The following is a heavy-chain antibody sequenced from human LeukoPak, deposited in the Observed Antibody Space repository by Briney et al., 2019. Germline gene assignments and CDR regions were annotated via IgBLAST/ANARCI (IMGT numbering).Heavy chain of an antibody. J-gene: IGHJ4*02. CDR3: AKDGIAAAGTLDY. Sequence: GGSLRLSCAASGFTFSSYGMHWVRQAPGKGLEWVAVISYDGSNKYCADSVKGRFTISRDNSKNTLYLQMNSLRAEDTAVYYCAKDGIAAAGTLDYWGQGTLVTVSS. V-gene: IGHV3-30*18. D-gene: IGHD6-13*01. CDR1: GFTFSSYG. CDR2: ISYDGSNK.